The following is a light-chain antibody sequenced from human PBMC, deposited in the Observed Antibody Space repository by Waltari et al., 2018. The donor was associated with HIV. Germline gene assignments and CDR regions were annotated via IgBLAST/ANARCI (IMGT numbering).Light chain of an antibody. CDR2: PNV. Sequence: QSVLTQPPSASATPGQRVTISCSGSSFNIGRNTVSWYQQLPGTAPKILCYPNVQRPSGVPYRLSGSKSGTSASLAISGLQSGDEADYYCATWDDSLNGLIFGGGTKLSVL. CDR3: ATWDDSLNGLI. V-gene: IGLV1-44*01. J-gene: IGLJ2*01. CDR1: SFNIGRNT.